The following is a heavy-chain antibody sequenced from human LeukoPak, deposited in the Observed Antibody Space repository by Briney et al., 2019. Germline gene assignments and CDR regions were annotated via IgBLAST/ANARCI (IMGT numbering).Heavy chain of an antibody. D-gene: IGHD6-13*01. J-gene: IGHJ6*02. V-gene: IGHV3-73*01. Sequence: GGSLKLSCAASGFTFSGSAMHWVRQASGKGLEWVGRIRSKANSYATAYAASVKGRFTISRDDSKNTAYLQMNSLKTEDTAVYYCTSPGSSSWYDFYYCGMDVWGQGTTVTVSS. CDR1: GFTFSGSA. CDR3: TSPGSSSWYDFYYCGMDV. CDR2: IRSKANSYAT.